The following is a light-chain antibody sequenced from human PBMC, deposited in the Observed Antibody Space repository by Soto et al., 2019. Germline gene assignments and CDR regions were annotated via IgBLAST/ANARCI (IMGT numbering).Light chain of an antibody. CDR2: ENN. J-gene: IGLJ3*02. CDR3: QAYDSNNRGV. V-gene: IGLV6-57*04. CDR1: SGSIYTIY. Sequence: NFMLTQPLSVSESPGKTVTLSCTRSSGSIYTIYVQWYQQRPGSAPSIVIYENNHRPSGVPDRFSGSTDTSSNSASLVISGLKTEDEADYYCQAYDSNNRGVFGGGTKVTVL.